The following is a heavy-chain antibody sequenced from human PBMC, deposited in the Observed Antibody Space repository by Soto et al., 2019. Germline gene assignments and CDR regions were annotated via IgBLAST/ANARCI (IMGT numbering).Heavy chain of an antibody. Sequence: VGSLRLSCAASGFTFSSHWMSWVRQAPGKGLEWVANIKQDGSEKYYVDSVKGRFTISRDNAKNSLYLQMNSLRAEDTAVYYCARVPRYYYDYWGKGNLVTVSS. CDR3: ARVPRYYYDY. D-gene: IGHD1-20*01. CDR1: GFTFSSHW. V-gene: IGHV3-7*05. J-gene: IGHJ4*02. CDR2: IKQDGSEK.